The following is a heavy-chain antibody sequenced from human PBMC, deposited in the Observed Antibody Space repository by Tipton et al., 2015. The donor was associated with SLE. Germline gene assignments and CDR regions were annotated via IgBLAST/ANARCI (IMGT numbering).Heavy chain of an antibody. CDR1: GFTFGDYA. CDR2: ISGSGGST. J-gene: IGHJ4*02. Sequence: SLRLSCPASGFTFGDYAMSWVRQAPGKGLEWVSAISGSGGSTYYADSVKGRFTISRDNSKNTLYLQMNSLRAEDTAVYYCAHLRLREWLDYWGQGTLVTVSS. V-gene: IGHV3-23*01. CDR3: AHLRLREWLDY. D-gene: IGHD3-3*01.